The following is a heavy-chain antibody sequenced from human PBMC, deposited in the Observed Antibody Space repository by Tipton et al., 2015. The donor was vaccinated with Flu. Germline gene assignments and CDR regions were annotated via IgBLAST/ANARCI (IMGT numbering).Heavy chain of an antibody. CDR2: IYYSGNT. Sequence: TLSLTCTVSGGSMGSSTYYWNWIRQPPGKGLEWIGSIYYSGNTYNNPSLNSRVTVSADTSKNQFSLNLSSVTAADTAVYYCAREFSGWFDPWGQGTLVTVSS. V-gene: IGHV4-39*07. CDR3: AREFSGWFDP. CDR1: GGSMGSSTYY. D-gene: IGHD2/OR15-2a*01. J-gene: IGHJ5*02.